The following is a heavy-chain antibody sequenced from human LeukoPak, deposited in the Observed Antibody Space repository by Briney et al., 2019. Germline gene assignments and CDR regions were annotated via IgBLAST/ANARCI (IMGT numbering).Heavy chain of an antibody. CDR1: GYSFPTYW. Sequence: GESLKISCKGSGYSFPTYWINWVRQMPGKGLEWMGRIDPSDSYTNYSPSFQGHVTISADKSSSTAHLQWSSLKASDTAMYYCARGDYYDSSGYLDYWGQGTLVTVSS. D-gene: IGHD3-22*01. CDR3: ARGDYYDSSGYLDY. CDR2: IDPSDSYT. J-gene: IGHJ4*02. V-gene: IGHV5-10-1*01.